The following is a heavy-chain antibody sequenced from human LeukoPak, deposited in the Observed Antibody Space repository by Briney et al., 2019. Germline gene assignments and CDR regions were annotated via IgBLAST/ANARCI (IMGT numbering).Heavy chain of an antibody. CDR1: GFTFSSYA. D-gene: IGHD3-22*01. V-gene: IGHV1-69*04. Sequence: GGSLRLSCAASGFTFSSYAISWVRQAPGQGLEWMGRIIPILGIANYAQKFQGRVTITADKSTSTAYMELSSLRSEDTAVYYCARYYDSSGYTFDYWGQGTLVTVSS. J-gene: IGHJ4*02. CDR2: IIPILGIA. CDR3: ARYYDSSGYTFDY.